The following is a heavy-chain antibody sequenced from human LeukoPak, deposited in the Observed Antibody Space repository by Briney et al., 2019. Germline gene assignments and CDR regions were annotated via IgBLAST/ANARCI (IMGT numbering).Heavy chain of an antibody. CDR1: GFSFSSYD. J-gene: IGHJ6*02. CDR2: ISTGSITT. Sequence: GGSLRLSCAASGFSFSSYDMNWVRQAPGKGLEWISYISTGSITTYYADSVKGRFTISRDNAKNSLCLQMNSLRDEDTAVYYCARANGMDVWGQGTTVTVSS. V-gene: IGHV3-48*02. CDR3: ARANGMDV.